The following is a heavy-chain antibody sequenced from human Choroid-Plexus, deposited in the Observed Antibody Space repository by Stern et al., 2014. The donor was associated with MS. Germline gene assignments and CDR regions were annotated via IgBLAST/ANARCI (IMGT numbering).Heavy chain of an antibody. Sequence: QDQLVQSGAEVKKPGASVKVSCKASGYSFTAYFIHWVRQAPGQGLEWMGWISPDTGGANYAQRFQGRVTMTRDTSISTTYMELSRLRSDDTAVYYCARDRGSHSDYWGQGTLVTVSS. CDR1: GYSFTAYF. CDR2: ISPDTGGA. CDR3: ARDRGSHSDY. J-gene: IGHJ4*02. D-gene: IGHD1-26*01. V-gene: IGHV1-2*02.